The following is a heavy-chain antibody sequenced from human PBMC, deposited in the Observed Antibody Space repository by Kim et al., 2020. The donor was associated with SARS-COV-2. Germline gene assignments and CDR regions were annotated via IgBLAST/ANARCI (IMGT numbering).Heavy chain of an antibody. CDR3: AKDFTRSGATRFLYYYYYGMDV. D-gene: IGHD1-26*01. CDR1: GFTFSSYG. Sequence: GGSLRLSCAASGFTFSSYGMHWVRQAPGKGLEWVAVISYDGSNKYYADSVKGRFTISRDNSKNTLYLQMNSLRAEDTAVYYCAKDFTRSGATRFLYYYYYGMDVWGQGTTVTVSS. CDR2: ISYDGSNK. J-gene: IGHJ6*02. V-gene: IGHV3-30*18.